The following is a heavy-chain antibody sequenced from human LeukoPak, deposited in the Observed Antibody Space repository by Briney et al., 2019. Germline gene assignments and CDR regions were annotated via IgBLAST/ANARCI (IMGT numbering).Heavy chain of an antibody. CDR3: AKGGGYLYFDY. Sequence: GGSLRLSCATSGFTFSDYFMTWVRQAPGKGPEVISYISTSGASTYYADSVKGRFTISRDNSKNTLYLQMNSLRAEDTAVYYCAKGGGYLYFDYWGQGTLVTVSS. V-gene: IGHV3-23*01. CDR1: GFTFSDYF. CDR2: ISTSGAST. J-gene: IGHJ4*02. D-gene: IGHD1-26*01.